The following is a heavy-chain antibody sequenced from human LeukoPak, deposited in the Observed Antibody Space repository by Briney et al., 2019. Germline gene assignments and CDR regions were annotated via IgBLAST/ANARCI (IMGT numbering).Heavy chain of an antibody. CDR1: GSSISSSSYY. V-gene: IGHV4-39*07. CDR2: IYYSGST. D-gene: IGHD2-2*01. J-gene: IGHJ6*03. CDR3: ARDRKNCSSTSCKEGYYYYMDV. Sequence: SETLSLTCTVSGSSISSSSYYWGWIRQPPGKGLEWIGSIYYSGSTYYNPSLKSRVTISVDTSKNQFSLKLSSVTAADTAVYYCARDRKNCSSTSCKEGYYYYMDVWGKGTTVTVSS.